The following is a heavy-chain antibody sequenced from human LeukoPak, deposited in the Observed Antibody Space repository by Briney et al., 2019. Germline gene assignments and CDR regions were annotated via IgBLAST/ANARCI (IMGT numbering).Heavy chain of an antibody. D-gene: IGHD2-2*01. CDR2: IYDSGST. J-gene: IGHJ6*02. V-gene: IGHV4-59*01. CDR3: ARGHREAHCSSTSCHYYYYYGMDA. CDR1: GGSISSYY. Sequence: PSETLSLTCTVSGGSISSYYWSWIRRPPGKGLEWIGYIYDSGSTNYNPSLKSRVTISVDTSKNQFSLKLSSVTAADTAVYYCARGHREAHCSSTSCHYYYYYGMDAWGQGTTVTVSS.